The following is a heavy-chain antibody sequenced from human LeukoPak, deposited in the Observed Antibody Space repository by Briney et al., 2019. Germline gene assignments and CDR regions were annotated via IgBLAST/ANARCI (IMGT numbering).Heavy chain of an antibody. J-gene: IGHJ4*02. Sequence: GGSLRLSCAASGFTFSSYGMNWVRQAPGKGLEWVSYISRSGSSTYYADSVKGRFTISRDNAKNSLYLQMNSLRAEHTPVYHCATYYASLTSHGGDYWGQGTLVTVSS. CDR2: ISRSGSST. CDR1: GFTFSSYG. V-gene: IGHV3-48*04. CDR3: ATYYASLTSHGGDY. D-gene: IGHD3-9*01.